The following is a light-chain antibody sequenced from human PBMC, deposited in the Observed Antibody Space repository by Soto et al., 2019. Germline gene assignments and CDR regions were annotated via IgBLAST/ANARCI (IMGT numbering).Light chain of an antibody. CDR3: QQYNNWPQT. J-gene: IGKJ1*01. CDR2: GAS. Sequence: EIVLTQSPGTLSLSPGERATLSCMASQSVSSNLAWYQQKPGQATRLLIYGASTRATDIPARFSGSGSGTDFTLTISSLQSEDFAVYSCQQYNNWPQTFGQGTKVDIK. CDR1: QSVSSN. V-gene: IGKV3-15*01.